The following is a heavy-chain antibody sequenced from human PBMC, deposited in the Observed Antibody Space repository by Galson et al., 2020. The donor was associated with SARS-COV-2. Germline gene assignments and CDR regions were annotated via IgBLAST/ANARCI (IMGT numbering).Heavy chain of an antibody. J-gene: IGHJ4*02. Sequence: SETLSLTCTVSGGSISSSSYYWGWIRQPPGKGLEWIGSIYYSGSTYYNPSLKSRVTISVDTSKNQFSLKLSSVTAADTAVYYCASYTYSGSFRKYYFDYWCQGTLVTVSS. CDR1: GGSISSSSYY. CDR3: ASYTYSGSFRKYYFDY. CDR2: IYYSGST. D-gene: IGHD1-26*01. V-gene: IGHV4-39*01.